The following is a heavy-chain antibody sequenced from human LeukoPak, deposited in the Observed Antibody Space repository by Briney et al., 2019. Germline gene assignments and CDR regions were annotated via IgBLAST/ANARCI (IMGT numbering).Heavy chain of an antibody. CDR1: GFTFSASA. D-gene: IGHD3-22*01. V-gene: IGHV3-73*01. CDR3: ARDSSSEGPLEY. Sequence: GGSLRLSCAASGFTFSASAVHWVRQASGKGLEWIGRIRSKTNNYATAYADSLKGRFTVSRDDSKNTAYLQMNSLKTEDSAVYFCARDSSSEGPLEYWGQGTRVTVSS. J-gene: IGHJ4*02. CDR2: IRSKTNNYAT.